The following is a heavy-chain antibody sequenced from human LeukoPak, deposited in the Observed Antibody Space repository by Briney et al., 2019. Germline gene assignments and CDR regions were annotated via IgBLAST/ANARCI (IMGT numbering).Heavy chain of an antibody. J-gene: IGHJ5*02. CDR2: ISYTADT. D-gene: IGHD6-19*01. V-gene: IGHV4-59*02. CDR3: ARDSRTLSSGWLDRFDP. CDR1: GDSVNTNY. Sequence: SETLSLTCTVSGDSVNTNYWSWVRQSPGKGLEWIGHISYTADTNYNPSLESRVTMSVDTSKNQFSLKVTPVTAADTAVYYCARDSRTLSSGWLDRFDPWGQGTLVTVSS.